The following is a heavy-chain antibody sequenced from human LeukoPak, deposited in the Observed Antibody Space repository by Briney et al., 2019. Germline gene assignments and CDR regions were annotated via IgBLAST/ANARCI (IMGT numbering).Heavy chain of an antibody. CDR2: ISAYNGNT. CDR3: ARDPSGGTTLYSYYGMDV. J-gene: IGHJ6*02. Sequence: ASVQVSCQASGYTFTSYGISWVRQAPGQGLEWMGWISAYNGNTNYAQKLQGRVTMTTDTSTSTAYMELRSLRSDDTAVYYCARDPSGGTTLYSYYGMDVWGQGTTVTV. D-gene: IGHD4-23*01. CDR1: GYTFTSYG. V-gene: IGHV1-18*01.